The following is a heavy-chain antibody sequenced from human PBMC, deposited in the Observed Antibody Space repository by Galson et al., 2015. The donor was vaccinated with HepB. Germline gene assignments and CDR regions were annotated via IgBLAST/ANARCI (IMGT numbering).Heavy chain of an antibody. CDR1: KFTVSSNH. D-gene: IGHD4-17*01. CDR2: IYSGGNT. Sequence: SLRLSCAVSKFTVSSNHMSWVRQAPGKGLEWVAIIYSGGNTNYADSVKGRFTISRDKSKYTLYLQMNSLGPEDTAVYYCARDQGDDYVNYYYYHGMDVWGQGTRSPSP. CDR3: ARDQGDDYVNYYYYHGMDV. V-gene: IGHV3-66*02. J-gene: IGHJ6*02.